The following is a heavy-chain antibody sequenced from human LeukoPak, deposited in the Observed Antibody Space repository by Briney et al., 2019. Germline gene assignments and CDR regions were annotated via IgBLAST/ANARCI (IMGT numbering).Heavy chain of an antibody. CDR3: ARFSTRLTVERIGAFDL. Sequence: PSGTLSLTCTVSGGSLSSGGYYWTWIRQHPGKGLEWLAYIYYVGTTYYNPSLKGRLSISADTSKNNFSLNLSSVTAADTAIYYCARFSTRLTVERIGAFDLWGQGTMVTVSS. CDR2: IYYVGTT. V-gene: IGHV4-31*03. D-gene: IGHD7-27*01. CDR1: GGSLSSGGYY. J-gene: IGHJ3*01.